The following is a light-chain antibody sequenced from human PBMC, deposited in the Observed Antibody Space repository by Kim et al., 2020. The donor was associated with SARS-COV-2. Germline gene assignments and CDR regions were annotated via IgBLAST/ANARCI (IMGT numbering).Light chain of an antibody. CDR3: QQSHNTPYT. V-gene: IGKV1-39*01. CDR1: QTISTF. J-gene: IGKJ2*01. CDR2: AAS. Sequence: DIQMTQSPSSLSGSIGDRVTITCRASQTISTFLKWYQQKPGKAPKLLISAASSLASGIPSRFSGSGSGTDFTLTISSLQPEDFATYYCQQSHNTPYTFGQGTKLEIK.